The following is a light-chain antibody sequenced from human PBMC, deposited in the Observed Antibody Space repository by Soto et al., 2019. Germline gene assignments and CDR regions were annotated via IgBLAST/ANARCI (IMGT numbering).Light chain of an antibody. CDR2: GAS. CDR3: QQYTNRPPWT. J-gene: IGKJ1*01. CDR1: QSVSTN. V-gene: IGKV3-15*01. Sequence: EIVMTQSPATLSGSPGERATLSCRASQSVSTNLAWYQQKPGQAPRLLIYGASTRATGIPARFSGSGSGTEFTLTLSRLQSDDFAVYYCQQYTNRPPWTFGQGTKV.